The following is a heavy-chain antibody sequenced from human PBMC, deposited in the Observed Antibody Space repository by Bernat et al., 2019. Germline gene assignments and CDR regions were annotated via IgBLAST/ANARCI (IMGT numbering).Heavy chain of an antibody. V-gene: IGHV3-33*01. D-gene: IGHD6-13*01. J-gene: IGHJ5*02. CDR3: ARGTWYSSSWYPSS. CDR2: IWYDGSNQ. CDR1: GITFSSYG. Sequence: QVQLVESGGGVVQPGRSLRLSCAASGITFSSYGMHWVRQAPGKGLEWVAVIWYDGSNQYYADSVKGRFTISRDNSKNTLYLQMNSLRAEDTAVYYCARGTWYSSSWYPSSWGQGTLVTVSS.